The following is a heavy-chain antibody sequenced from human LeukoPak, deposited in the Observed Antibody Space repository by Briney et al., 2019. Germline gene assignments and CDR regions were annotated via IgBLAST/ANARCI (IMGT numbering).Heavy chain of an antibody. V-gene: IGHV3-30*18. J-gene: IGHJ4*02. D-gene: IGHD1-26*01. CDR2: ISFDGSNQ. CDR3: AKPPEVGATVGYFDY. Sequence: LAGGSLRLSCAASGFTFSSYGMHWVRQAPGKGLEWVALISFDGSNQYYADSVKGRFTISRDNSKNTLYLQMNSLRAEDTAVYYCAKPPEVGATVGYFDYWGQGTLVTVSS. CDR1: GFTFSSYG.